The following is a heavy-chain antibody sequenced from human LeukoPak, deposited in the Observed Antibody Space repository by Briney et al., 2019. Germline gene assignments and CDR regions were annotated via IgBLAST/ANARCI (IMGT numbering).Heavy chain of an antibody. CDR2: ISWNSGSI. J-gene: IGHJ3*02. CDR3: TTDHLRFLEWLDAFDI. Sequence: PGRSLRLSCAASGFTFDDYAMHWVRQAPGKGLEWVSGISWNSGSIGYADSVKGRFTISRDDSKNTLYLQMNSLKTEDTAVYYCTTDHLRFLEWLDAFDIWGQGTMVTVSS. V-gene: IGHV3-9*01. CDR1: GFTFDDYA. D-gene: IGHD3-3*01.